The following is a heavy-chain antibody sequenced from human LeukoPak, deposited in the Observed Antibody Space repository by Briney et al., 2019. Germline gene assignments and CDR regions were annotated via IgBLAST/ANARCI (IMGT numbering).Heavy chain of an antibody. CDR3: ARDTNPSYSGWYNLPDY. Sequence: ASVKVSCKASGYTFTSYYMHWVRQAPGQGLEWMGIINPSGGRTSYAQKFQGRVTMTRDTSTSTVYMELSSLGSEDTALYYCARDTNPSYSGWYNLPDYWGQGTLVTVSS. D-gene: IGHD6-19*01. V-gene: IGHV1-46*01. CDR2: INPSGGRT. CDR1: GYTFTSYY. J-gene: IGHJ4*02.